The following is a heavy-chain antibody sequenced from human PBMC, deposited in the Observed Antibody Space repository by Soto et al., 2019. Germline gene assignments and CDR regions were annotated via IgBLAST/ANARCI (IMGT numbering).Heavy chain of an antibody. CDR3: AGGGTTMVRGVVIDY. CDR2: IYYSGST. J-gene: IGHJ4*02. D-gene: IGHD3-10*01. V-gene: IGHV4-31*03. CDR1: GGSISSGGYY. Sequence: QVQLQESGPGLVKPSQTLSLTCTVSGGSISSGGYYWSWIRQHPGKGLEWIGYIYYSGSTYYNPSLKSRVTISVDTSKNQFSLKLSSVTAADTAVYYCAGGGTTMVRGVVIDYWGQGTLVTVSS.